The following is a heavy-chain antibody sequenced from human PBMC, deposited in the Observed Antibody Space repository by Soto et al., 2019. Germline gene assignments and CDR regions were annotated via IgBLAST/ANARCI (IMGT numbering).Heavy chain of an antibody. CDR2: IYHGGNT. CDR3: ASNKVLGLFDY. J-gene: IGHJ4*02. Sequence: SETLSLTSAVSGGYITSANWWSWVRQPPGKGLEWIGEIYHGGNTNYHPSLKSRITMSLDKSNNQFSLNLTSVTAADTAVYYCASNKVLGLFDYWGQGTLVTVSS. V-gene: IGHV4-4*02. CDR1: GGYITSANW.